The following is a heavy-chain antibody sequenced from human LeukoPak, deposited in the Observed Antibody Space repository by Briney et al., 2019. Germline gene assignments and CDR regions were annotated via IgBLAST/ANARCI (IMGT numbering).Heavy chain of an antibody. Sequence: SQTLSFTCTVSGGSISSGGYFWTWTRQPAGKGLDWIGHIYDSGNTNYNPSLWSRVTISVDTSKNEFSLKLSSVTAADTAVYFCARGRRRDRDGYKSPGSWFDSWGQGTLVTVSS. CDR2: IYDSGNT. D-gene: IGHD5-24*01. J-gene: IGHJ5*01. CDR3: ARGRRRDRDGYKSPGSWFDS. V-gene: IGHV4-61*09. CDR1: GGSISSGGYF.